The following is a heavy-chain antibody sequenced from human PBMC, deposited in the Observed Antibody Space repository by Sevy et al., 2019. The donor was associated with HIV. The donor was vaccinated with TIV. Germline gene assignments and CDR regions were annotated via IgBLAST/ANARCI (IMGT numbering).Heavy chain of an antibody. D-gene: IGHD6-19*01. Sequence: ASVKVSCKASGYTFTSYDINWVRQATGQGLEWMGWMNPNSGNTGYAQKFQGRVTMTRHTSISTAYMELSSLRSEDTAVYYCARGLSSGWFDAFDIWGQGTMVTVSS. V-gene: IGHV1-8*01. CDR1: GYTFTSYD. CDR2: MNPNSGNT. J-gene: IGHJ3*02. CDR3: ARGLSSGWFDAFDI.